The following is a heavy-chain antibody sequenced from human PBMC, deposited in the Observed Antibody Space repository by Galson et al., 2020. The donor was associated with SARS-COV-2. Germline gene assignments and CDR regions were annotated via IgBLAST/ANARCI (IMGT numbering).Heavy chain of an antibody. CDR1: GFTFSRYW. CDR2: IHSDGRIT. Sequence: QAGGSLRLSCAVSGFTFSRYWMHWVRQRPGKGLVWVSRIHSDGRITKYADSVKGRFTISRDSAKNTVYLQMNSLRVEDTAVYYCARDYGSDYGFDYWGQGTLVTVSS. CDR3: ARDYGSDYGFDY. D-gene: IGHD4-17*01. V-gene: IGHV3-74*01. J-gene: IGHJ4*02.